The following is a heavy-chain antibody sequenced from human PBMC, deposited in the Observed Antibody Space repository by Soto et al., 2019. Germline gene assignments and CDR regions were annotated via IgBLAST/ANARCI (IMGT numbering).Heavy chain of an antibody. Sequence: PGGSLRLSCAASGFTFSSYAMHWVSQAPGKGLEWVAVISYDGSNKYYADSVKGRFTISRDNSKNTLYLQMNSLRAEDTAVYYCARDEGEFSLYYYYYYGMDVWGQGTTVTVSS. CDR1: GFTFSSYA. J-gene: IGHJ6*02. D-gene: IGHD3-16*01. V-gene: IGHV3-30-3*01. CDR3: ARDEGEFSLYYYYYYGMDV. CDR2: ISYDGSNK.